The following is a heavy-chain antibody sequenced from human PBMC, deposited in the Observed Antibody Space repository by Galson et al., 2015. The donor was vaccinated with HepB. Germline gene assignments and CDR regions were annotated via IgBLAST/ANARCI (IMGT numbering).Heavy chain of an antibody. D-gene: IGHD2-15*01. Sequence: SLRLSCAASGFIFSSHAMHWARQAPGKGLEWVALISYEGSDKYYADSAKGRFTISRDNSKNTLYLQMNSLGGEDTAVYYCATVGYSGGTWYSDYYGMDVWGQGTTVTVSS. CDR2: ISYEGSDK. J-gene: IGHJ6*02. CDR1: GFIFSSHA. V-gene: IGHV3-30*04. CDR3: ATVGYSGGTWYSDYYGMDV.